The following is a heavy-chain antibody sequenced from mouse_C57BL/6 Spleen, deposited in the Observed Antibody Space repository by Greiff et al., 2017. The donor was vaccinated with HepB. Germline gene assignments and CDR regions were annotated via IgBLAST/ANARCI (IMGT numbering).Heavy chain of an antibody. V-gene: IGHV5-17*01. CDR3: ARPHYYAMDY. J-gene: IGHJ4*01. CDR2: ISSGSSTI. CDR1: GFTFSDYG. Sequence: DVMLVESGGGLVKPGGSLKLSCAASGFTFSDYGMHWVRQAPEKGLEWVAHISSGSSTIYYADTVKGRFTISRDNAKNTLFLQMTSLRSEDTAMYYCARPHYYAMDYWGQGTSVTVSS.